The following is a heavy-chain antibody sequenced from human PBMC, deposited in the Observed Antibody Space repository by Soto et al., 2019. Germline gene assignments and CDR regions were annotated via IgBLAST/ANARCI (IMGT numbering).Heavy chain of an antibody. CDR1: GFSFSNYE. V-gene: IGHV3-48*03. CDR3: ARGDCSSTCYIGY. J-gene: IGHJ4*02. Sequence: VQLVESGGGLVQPGGSLRLSCAASGFSFSNYEMNWVRQAPGKGLEWISYITSSGGAVFYADSVKGRFTISRDNAKDSLVLQMNSLRVEDTAVYYCARGDCSSTCYIGYWGQGARVTVSS. CDR2: ITSSGGAV. D-gene: IGHD2-2*02.